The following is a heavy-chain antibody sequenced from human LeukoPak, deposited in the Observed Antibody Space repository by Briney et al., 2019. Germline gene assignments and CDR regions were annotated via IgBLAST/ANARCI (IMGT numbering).Heavy chain of an antibody. CDR1: GGSINSSNYY. Sequence: PSETLSLTCTVSGGSINSSNYYWGWIRQPPGKGLEWIGSSYYSGSTYYNPSLKSRVSIAVDTSKDQFSLNLSYVTAADTAVYDCARALVRATMVWYFDLWGRGTLVTVSS. D-gene: IGHD5-12*01. V-gene: IGHV4-39*01. J-gene: IGHJ2*01. CDR3: ARALVRATMVWYFDL. CDR2: SYYSGST.